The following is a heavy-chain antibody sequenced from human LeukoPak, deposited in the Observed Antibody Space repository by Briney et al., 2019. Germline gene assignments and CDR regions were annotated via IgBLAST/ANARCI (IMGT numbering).Heavy chain of an antibody. CDR2: IRYDGSNE. V-gene: IGHV3-30*02. CDR1: AFSLNAYN. Sequence: GGSLRLSCAASAFSLNAYNMNWVRQAPGKGLKWVAFIRYDGSNEYLDSVKGRFTISRDNSKNTLYLQMNSLKPEDTAVYYCANLARPLDYWGQGALVTVSS. J-gene: IGHJ4*02. D-gene: IGHD6-6*01. CDR3: ANLARPLDY.